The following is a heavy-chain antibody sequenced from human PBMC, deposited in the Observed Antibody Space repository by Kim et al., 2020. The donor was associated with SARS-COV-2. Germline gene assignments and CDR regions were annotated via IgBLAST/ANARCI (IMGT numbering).Heavy chain of an antibody. V-gene: IGHV3-66*01. Sequence: ADAVKGRFTISRDNAKNTLYLQMNRRRAEDTAVYYCARDSYYDSSGYFYYWGQGTLVTVSS. CDR3: ARDSYYDSSGYFYY. J-gene: IGHJ4*02. D-gene: IGHD3-22*01.